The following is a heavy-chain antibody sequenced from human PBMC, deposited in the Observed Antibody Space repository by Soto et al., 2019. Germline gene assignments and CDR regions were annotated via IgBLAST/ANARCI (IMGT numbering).Heavy chain of an antibody. J-gene: IGHJ4*02. CDR1: GFTFNSYW. Sequence: PGGSLRLSCATSGFTFNSYWMGWVRQAPGKGLEWVAIIREDGNEIHYLDAVKGRFSISRDNAMNSLYLQMNSLRVEDTAVYYCVRGRGFLLDFWGQGILVTVSS. D-gene: IGHD3-22*01. CDR2: IREDGNEI. V-gene: IGHV3-7*03. CDR3: VRGRGFLLDF.